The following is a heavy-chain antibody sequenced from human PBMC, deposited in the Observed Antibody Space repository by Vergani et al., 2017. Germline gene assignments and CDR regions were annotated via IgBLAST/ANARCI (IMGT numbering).Heavy chain of an antibody. CDR3: ARDRRYYDYVWGSYRPYFDY. J-gene: IGHJ4*02. V-gene: IGHV1-18*04. CDR2: ISAYNGNT. CDR1: GYTFTSYG. D-gene: IGHD3-16*02. Sequence: QVQLVQSGAEVKKPGASVKVSCKASGYTFTSYGISWVRQAPGQGLEWMGWISAYNGNTNYAKKLQGRVTMTTDTSTSTAYMELRSLRSDDTAVYYCARDRRYYDYVWGSYRPYFDYWGQGTLVTVSS.